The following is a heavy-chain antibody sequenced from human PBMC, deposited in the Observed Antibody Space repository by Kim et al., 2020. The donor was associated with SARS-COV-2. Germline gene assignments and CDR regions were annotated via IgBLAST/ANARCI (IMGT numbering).Heavy chain of an antibody. CDR2: FDPEDGET. CDR1: GYTLTELS. Sequence: ASVKVSCKVSGYTLTELSMHWVRQAPGKGLEWMGGFDPEDGETIYAQKFQGRVTMTEDTSTDTAYMELSSLRSEDTAVYYCATGPIYGSEKISSPGFDPWGQGTLVTVSS. J-gene: IGHJ5*02. D-gene: IGHD3-10*01. CDR3: ATGPIYGSEKISSPGFDP. V-gene: IGHV1-24*01.